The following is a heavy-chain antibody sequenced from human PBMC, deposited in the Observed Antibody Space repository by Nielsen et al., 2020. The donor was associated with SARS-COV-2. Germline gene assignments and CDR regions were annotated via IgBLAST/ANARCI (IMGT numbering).Heavy chain of an antibody. CDR3: ARVHIVGATLQYFQH. CDR1: GGTFSSYA. J-gene: IGHJ1*01. D-gene: IGHD1-26*01. Sequence: SVKVSCKASGGTFSSYAISWVRQAPGQGLEWMGGIIPIFGTANYAQKFQGRVTITADESTSTAYMELNSLRAEDTAVYYCARVHIVGATLQYFQHWGQGTLVTVSS. V-gene: IGHV1-69*13. CDR2: IIPIFGTA.